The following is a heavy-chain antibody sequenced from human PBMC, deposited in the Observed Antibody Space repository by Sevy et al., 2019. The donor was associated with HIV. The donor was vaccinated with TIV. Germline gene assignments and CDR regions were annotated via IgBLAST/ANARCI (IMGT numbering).Heavy chain of an antibody. Sequence: GGSLRLSCAASGFTFSDYYMSWIRQAPGKGLEWVSYISSSGSTIYYADSVKGRFTISRDNAKNSRYLQMNSLRAEDTAVYYCARDAIVGATYYYYGMDVWGQGTTVTVSS. D-gene: IGHD1-26*01. V-gene: IGHV3-11*01. J-gene: IGHJ6*02. CDR2: ISSSGSTI. CDR3: ARDAIVGATYYYYGMDV. CDR1: GFTFSDYY.